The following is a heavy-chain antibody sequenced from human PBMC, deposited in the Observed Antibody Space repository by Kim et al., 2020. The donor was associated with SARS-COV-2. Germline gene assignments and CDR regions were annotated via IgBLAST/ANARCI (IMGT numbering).Heavy chain of an antibody. J-gene: IGHJ4*02. CDR1: GYTFTGYY. D-gene: IGHD6-19*01. V-gene: IGHV1-2*02. Sequence: ASVKVSCKASGYTFTGYYMHWVRQAPGQGLEWMGWINPNSGGTNYAQKFQGRVTMTRDTSISTAYMELSRLRSDDTAVYYCARLHPGIAVAGTSDYWGQGTLVTVSS. CDR3: ARLHPGIAVAGTSDY. CDR2: INPNSGGT.